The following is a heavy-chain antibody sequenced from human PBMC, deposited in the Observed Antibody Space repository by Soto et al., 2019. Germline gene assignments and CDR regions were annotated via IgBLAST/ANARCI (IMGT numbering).Heavy chain of an antibody. CDR3: AKTTYGSGSSDV. CDR1: GFTFSSYG. V-gene: IGHV3-30*18. CDR2: ISYDGSNK. Sequence: QPGGSLRLSCAASGFTFSSYGMHWVRQAPGKGLEWVAVISYDGSNKYYADSVKGRFTISRDNSKNTLYLQMNSLRAEDTAVYYCAKTTYGSGSSDVWGQGTTVTVSS. D-gene: IGHD3-10*01. J-gene: IGHJ6*02.